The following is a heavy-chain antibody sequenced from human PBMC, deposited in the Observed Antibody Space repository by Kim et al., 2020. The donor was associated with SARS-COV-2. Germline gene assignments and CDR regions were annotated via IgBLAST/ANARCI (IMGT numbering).Heavy chain of an antibody. CDR1: GGTFGSYA. CDR3: ARDRVVVPAAQGYDYYYYMDV. J-gene: IGHJ6*03. V-gene: IGHV1-69*04. D-gene: IGHD2-2*01. CDR2: IIPILGIA. Sequence: SVKVSCKASGGTFGSYAISWVRQAPGQGLEWMGRIIPILGIANYAQKFQGRVTITADKSTSTAYMELSSLRSEDTAVYYCARDRVVVPAAQGYDYYYYMDVWGKGTTVTVSS.